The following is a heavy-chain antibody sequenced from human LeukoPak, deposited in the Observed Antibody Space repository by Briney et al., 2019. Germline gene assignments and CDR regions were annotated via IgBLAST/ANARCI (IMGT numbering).Heavy chain of an antibody. CDR3: ARRRRDAFDV. CDR1: RDMFAFYW. J-gene: IGHJ3*01. CDR2: TWPEDSDT. Sequence: GESLKISCKVSRDMFAFYWIAWVRQMPGKGLECMGITWPEDSDTRYSPSFRGQVTISADKSIRTAFLQWNSLKASDTAMYYCARRRRDAFDVWGQGTLVTVSS. V-gene: IGHV5-51*01.